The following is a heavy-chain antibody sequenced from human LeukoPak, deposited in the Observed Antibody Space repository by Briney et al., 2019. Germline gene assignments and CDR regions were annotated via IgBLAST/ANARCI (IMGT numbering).Heavy chain of an antibody. J-gene: IGHJ3*02. Sequence: PGGSLRLSCAASGFTFSDYYMSWIRQAPGKGLEWVSYISSSGSTIYYADSVKGRFTISRDNAKNSLYLQRNSLRAEDTAVYYCASPFCTSCYPDAFDIWGQGTMVTVSS. D-gene: IGHD2-2*01. V-gene: IGHV3-11*01. CDR2: ISSSGSTI. CDR3: ASPFCTSCYPDAFDI. CDR1: GFTFSDYY.